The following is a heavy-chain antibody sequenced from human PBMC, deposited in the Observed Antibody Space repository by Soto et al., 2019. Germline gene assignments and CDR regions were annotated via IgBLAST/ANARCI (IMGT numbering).Heavy chain of an antibody. CDR1: GGSISSGGYY. D-gene: IGHD3-22*01. CDR2: IYYSGST. CDR3: APDRDYYDSRRGYGMDV. Sequence: KPSETLSLTCTVSGGSISSGGYYWSWIRQHPGKGLEWIGYIYYSGSTYYNPSLKSRVTISVDTSKNQFSLKRRSVTAADTAVYYCAPDRDYYDSRRGYGMDVWGPGTTVTVSS. V-gene: IGHV4-31*03. J-gene: IGHJ6*02.